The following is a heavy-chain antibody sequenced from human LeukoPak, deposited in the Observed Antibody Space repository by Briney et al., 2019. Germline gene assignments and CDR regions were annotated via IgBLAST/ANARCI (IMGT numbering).Heavy chain of an antibody. CDR3: ARDKGYGSDY. J-gene: IGHJ4*02. CDR2: ISYDGRNK. CDR1: GFIFSSYG. D-gene: IGHD3-10*01. Sequence: PGGSLRLSCAASGFIFSSYGMHWVRQAPGKGLEWVAVISYDGRNKYYADSVKGRFTISRDNAKNSLYLQMSSLRAEDTAMYYCARDKGYGSDYWGPGVQVTVSS. V-gene: IGHV3-30*03.